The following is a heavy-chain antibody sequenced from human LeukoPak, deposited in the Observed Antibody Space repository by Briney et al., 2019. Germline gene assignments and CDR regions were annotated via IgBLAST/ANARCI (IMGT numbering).Heavy chain of an antibody. CDR2: IFNSGST. Sequence: SETLSLTCTVSGVSISTTSYYWGWIRQPPGKGLEWIGSIFNSGSTYYNPSLKSRVTISVDTSKNQFSLKLSSVTAADTAVYYCARVRPVAGTLGAFDIWGQGTLVTVSS. CDR3: ARVRPVAGTLGAFDI. D-gene: IGHD6-19*01. V-gene: IGHV4-39*07. J-gene: IGHJ3*02. CDR1: GVSISTTSYY.